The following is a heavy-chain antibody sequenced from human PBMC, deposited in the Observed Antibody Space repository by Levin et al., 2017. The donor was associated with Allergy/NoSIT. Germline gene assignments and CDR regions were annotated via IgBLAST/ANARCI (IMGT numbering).Heavy chain of an antibody. J-gene: IGHJ5*02. CDR2: ISSSSSYI. CDR1: GFTFSSYS. V-gene: IGHV3-21*01. Sequence: GGSLRLSCAASGFTFSSYSMNWVRQAPGKGLEWVSSISSSSSYIYYADSVKGRFTISRDNAKNSLYLQMNSLRAEDTAVYYCARDLSRIVGARGVNWFDPWGQGTLVTVSS. CDR3: ARDLSRIVGARGVNWFDP. D-gene: IGHD1-26*01.